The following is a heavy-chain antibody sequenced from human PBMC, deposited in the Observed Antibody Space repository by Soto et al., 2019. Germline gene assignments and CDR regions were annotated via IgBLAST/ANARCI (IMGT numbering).Heavy chain of an antibody. V-gene: IGHV3-11*01. J-gene: IGHJ4*02. Sequence: GSLRLSCAASGFTFSDYYMSWIRQAPGKGLEWVSSITSSGSTTYYTDSVKGRFTISRDNAKNSLYLQMNSLRAEDTAVYYCARERYSYGPYYFDYWGQGTLVTVSS. CDR1: GFTFSDYY. D-gene: IGHD5-18*01. CDR2: ITSSGSTT. CDR3: ARERYSYGPYYFDY.